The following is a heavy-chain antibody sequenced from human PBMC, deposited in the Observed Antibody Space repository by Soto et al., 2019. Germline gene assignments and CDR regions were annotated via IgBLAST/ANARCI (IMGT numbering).Heavy chain of an antibody. CDR3: ARDLYYGSGISPIDI. D-gene: IGHD3-10*01. V-gene: IGHV4-59*01. CDR2: IYYSGST. CDR1: GGSISSYY. J-gene: IGHJ3*02. Sequence: SETLSLTCTVSGGSISSYYWSWIRQPPGKGLEWIGYIYYSGSTNYNPSLKSRVTISVDTSKNQFSLKLSSVTAADTAVYYCARDLYYGSGISPIDIWGQGTMVTVSS.